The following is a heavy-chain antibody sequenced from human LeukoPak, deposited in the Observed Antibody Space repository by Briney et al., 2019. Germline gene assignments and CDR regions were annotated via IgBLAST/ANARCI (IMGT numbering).Heavy chain of an antibody. CDR3: ARQRWGDYGRVDY. V-gene: IGHV4-39*01. Sequence: SETLSLTCTVPGGSIRSSSYYWGWIRQPPGKGLEWIGSIYYSGSTYYNPSLKSRVTISVDTSKNQFSLNLNSVTAADTAVYYCARQRWGDYGRVDYWGQGTLVTVPS. D-gene: IGHD4/OR15-4a*01. CDR2: IYYSGST. J-gene: IGHJ4*02. CDR1: GGSIRSSSYY.